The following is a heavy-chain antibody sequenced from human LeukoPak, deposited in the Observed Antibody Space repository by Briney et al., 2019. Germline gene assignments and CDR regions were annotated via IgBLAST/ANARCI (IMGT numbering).Heavy chain of an antibody. CDR3: ARDGSKNSSGWYYFDY. CDR2: TYYRSKWYN. CDR1: GDSVSSNSAA. Sequence: SQTLSLTCAISGDSVSSNSAAWNWIRQSPSRGLEWLGRTYYRSKWYNDYAVSVKGRITINPDTSKNQFSLQLNSVTPEDTAVYYCARDGSKNSSGWYYFDYWGQGTLVTVSS. V-gene: IGHV6-1*01. D-gene: IGHD6-19*01. J-gene: IGHJ4*02.